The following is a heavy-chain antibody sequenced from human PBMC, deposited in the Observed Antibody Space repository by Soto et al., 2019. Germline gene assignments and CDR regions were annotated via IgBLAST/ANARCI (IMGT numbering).Heavy chain of an antibody. Sequence: EVQLVESGGGLVQPGGSLRLSCAASEFTFSDHYMEWVRQAPGKGLEWVGRTRNKAKSYATEYAASVKGSFTISRDASENSLYLQMSSLKTEDTAGYYCARGGSYRPLDHWGQGTLVTV. CDR1: EFTFSDHY. V-gene: IGHV3-72*01. J-gene: IGHJ4*02. CDR3: ARGGSYRPLDH. D-gene: IGHD1-26*01. CDR2: TRNKAKSYAT.